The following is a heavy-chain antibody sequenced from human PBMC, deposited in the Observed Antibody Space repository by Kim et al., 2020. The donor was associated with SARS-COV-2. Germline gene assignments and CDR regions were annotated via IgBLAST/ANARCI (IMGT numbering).Heavy chain of an antibody. J-gene: IGHJ6*02. Sequence: SVKVSCKASGGTFSSYIITWVRQAPGQGLEWMGGIIPMFGEANYAQKFQGRVTITADESTRTGYMELSSLRSEDTAVYYCARTYYHDSSGYPAGNYYYYYGLDVWGHGTTVPVSS. V-gene: IGHV1-69*13. CDR3: ARTYYHDSSGYPAGNYYYYYGLDV. CDR2: IIPMFGEA. D-gene: IGHD3-22*01. CDR1: GGTFSSYI.